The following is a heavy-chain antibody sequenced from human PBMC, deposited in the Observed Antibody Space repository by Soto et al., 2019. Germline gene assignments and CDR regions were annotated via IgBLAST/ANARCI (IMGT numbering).Heavy chain of an antibody. CDR3: AKERSFYDFWGGFDY. D-gene: IGHD3-3*01. Sequence: QVQLVESGGGVVQPGRSLRLSCAASGFTFSINGMNWVRQAPGKGLEGVAIISYDGSNEYYADSVKGRFTISRDNSRSTLYLQMNSRGTEDTAVYYCAKERSFYDFWGGFDYWGQGTLVTVSS. CDR1: GFTFSING. CDR2: ISYDGSNE. V-gene: IGHV3-30*18. J-gene: IGHJ4*02.